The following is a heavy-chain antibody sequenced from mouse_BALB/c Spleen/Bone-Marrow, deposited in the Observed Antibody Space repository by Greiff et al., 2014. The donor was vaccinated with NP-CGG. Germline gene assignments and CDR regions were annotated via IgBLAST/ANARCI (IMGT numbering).Heavy chain of an antibody. D-gene: IGHD1-1*01. CDR2: ISYNGST. J-gene: IGHJ2*01. CDR1: GDSITSGY. Sequence: EVKLLESGPSLVKPSQTLSLTCSVTGDSITSGYWNWIRKFPGNRLEYMGYISYNGSTYYNPSLKSRISITRDTSKNQYYLQLNSVTTEDTATYYCARYYGSTYGYYFDYWGQGTTLTVSS. V-gene: IGHV3-8*02. CDR3: ARYYGSTYGYYFDY.